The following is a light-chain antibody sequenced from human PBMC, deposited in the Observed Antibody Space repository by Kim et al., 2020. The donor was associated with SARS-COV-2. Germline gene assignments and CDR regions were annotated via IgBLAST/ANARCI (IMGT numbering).Light chain of an antibody. J-gene: IGKJ2*01. CDR1: QSVSSY. V-gene: IGKV3-11*01. CDR3: QQRSGYT. Sequence: TLSLSPGERATLSCRASQSVSSYLAWYQQKPGQAPRLLIYDASNRATGIPARFSGSGSGTDFTLTISSLEPEDFAVYYCQQRSGYTFGQGTKLEI. CDR2: DAS.